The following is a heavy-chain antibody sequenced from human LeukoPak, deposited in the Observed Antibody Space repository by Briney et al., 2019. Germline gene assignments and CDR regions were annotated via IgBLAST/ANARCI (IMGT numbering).Heavy chain of an antibody. D-gene: IGHD3-22*01. CDR3: ARTRDYYDSSGSSDY. Sequence: WASVKVSCKASGYTFTSYGISWVRQAPGQGLEWMGWISAYNGNTNYAQKLQGRVTMTTDTSTSTAYMELRSLRSDDTAVYYCARTRDYYDSSGSSDYWGQGTLVTVSS. CDR1: GYTFTSYG. V-gene: IGHV1-18*01. CDR2: ISAYNGNT. J-gene: IGHJ4*02.